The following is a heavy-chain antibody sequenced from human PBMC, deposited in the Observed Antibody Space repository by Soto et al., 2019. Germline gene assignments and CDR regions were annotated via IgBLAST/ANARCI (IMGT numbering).Heavy chain of an antibody. CDR2: INHSGST. Sequence: SETLSLTCAVYGGSFSCYYWIWIRQPPGKGLEWIGEINHSGSTNYNPSLKSRVTISVDTSKNQFSLKLSSVTAADTAVYYCARALAAAEGRRGTFDIWGQGTMVTVSS. V-gene: IGHV4-34*01. J-gene: IGHJ3*02. CDR3: ARALAAAEGRRGTFDI. D-gene: IGHD6-13*01. CDR1: GGSFSCYY.